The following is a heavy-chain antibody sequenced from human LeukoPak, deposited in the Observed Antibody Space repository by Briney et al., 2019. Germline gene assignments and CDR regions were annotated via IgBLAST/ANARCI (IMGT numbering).Heavy chain of an antibody. V-gene: IGHV3-64*01. CDR1: GFTFSTAV. Sequence: TGGSLRLSCAASGFTFSTAVMHWVRQGPGKGLEYVSGIDSTGGSTYYANSLKDRFTISRDNSKNTLYLQMNSLRAEDTAVYYCAKDRRYSYGPPDYWGQGTLVTVSS. CDR2: IDSTGGST. D-gene: IGHD5-18*01. J-gene: IGHJ4*02. CDR3: AKDRRYSYGPPDY.